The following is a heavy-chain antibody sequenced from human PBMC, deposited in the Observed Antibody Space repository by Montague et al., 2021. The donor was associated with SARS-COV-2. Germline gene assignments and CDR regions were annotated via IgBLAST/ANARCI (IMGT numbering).Heavy chain of an antibody. J-gene: IGHJ4*02. V-gene: IGHV4-34*01. Sequence: SETLSLTCAVYGGSFSGYYWAWIRQSPGKGLEWIAEINDSGSTNYNFNLSLRSRVTISVDTSKSPFSLKLSSVSAADTGVYYCASWDPQTLTMIGLRGKSASDYWGQGTLVTVSS. CDR1: GGSFSGYY. CDR2: INDSGST. CDR3: ASWDPQTLTMIGLRGKSASDY. D-gene: IGHD4-23*01.